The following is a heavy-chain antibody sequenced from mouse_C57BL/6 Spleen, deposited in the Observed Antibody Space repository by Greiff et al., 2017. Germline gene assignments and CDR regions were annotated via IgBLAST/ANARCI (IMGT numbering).Heavy chain of an antibody. J-gene: IGHJ4*01. CDR3: ARPDGYHGGDY. Sequence: EVKLQQSGAGLVKPGASLKLSCAASGFTFSDYGMHWVRQAPEQGLEWVAYISPGSSTTNYADKLKGRFTISRDNANNTLFLQMTSLRSEDTAVYYCARPDGYHGGDYWGQGTSVTVSS. V-gene: IGHV5-17*01. CDR2: ISPGSSTT. D-gene: IGHD2-3*01. CDR1: GFTFSDYG.